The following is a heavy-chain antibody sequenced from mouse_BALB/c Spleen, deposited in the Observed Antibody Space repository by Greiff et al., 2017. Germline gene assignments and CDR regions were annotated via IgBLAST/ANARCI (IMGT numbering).Heavy chain of an antibody. CDR1: GYAFTNYL. D-gene: IGHD2-3*01. CDR2: IKPGSGGT. CDR3: ARSGAYDGYYLDFDY. J-gene: IGHJ2*01. Sequence: QVQLQQSGAELVRPGTSVKVSCKASGYAFTNYLIEWVKQRPGQGLEWIGVIKPGSGGTNYNEKFKGKATLTADKSSSTAYMQLSSLTSDDSAVYFCARSGAYDGYYLDFDYWGQGTTITVSS. V-gene: IGHV1-54*01.